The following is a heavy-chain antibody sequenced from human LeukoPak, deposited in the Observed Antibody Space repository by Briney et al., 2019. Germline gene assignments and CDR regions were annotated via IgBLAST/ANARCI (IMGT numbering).Heavy chain of an antibody. CDR1: GYTFTGYY. CDR3: ARTGYSSSWYWGQRFDP. V-gene: IGHV1-2*02. Sequence: ASVKVSCKASGYTFTGYYMHWVRQAPGQGLEWMGWINPNSGGTNYAQKFQGRVTMTRDTSISTAYMELSRLRSDDTAVYYCARTGYSSSWYWGQRFDPWGQGTLVTVSS. D-gene: IGHD6-13*01. J-gene: IGHJ5*02. CDR2: INPNSGGT.